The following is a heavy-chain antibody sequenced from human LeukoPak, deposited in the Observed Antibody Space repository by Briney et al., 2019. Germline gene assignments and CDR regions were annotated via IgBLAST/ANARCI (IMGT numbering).Heavy chain of an antibody. CDR1: GGSISSSSYY. V-gene: IGHV4-39*07. J-gene: IGHJ4*02. CDR2: IYYSGST. D-gene: IGHD3-22*01. Sequence: PSETLSLTCTVSGGSISSSSYYWGWIRQPPGKGLEWIGSIYYSGSTYYNPSLKSRVTISVDTSKNQSSLKLSSVTAADTAVYYCARGRIYYDSSGLGEWGQGTLVTVSS. CDR3: ARGRIYYDSSGLGE.